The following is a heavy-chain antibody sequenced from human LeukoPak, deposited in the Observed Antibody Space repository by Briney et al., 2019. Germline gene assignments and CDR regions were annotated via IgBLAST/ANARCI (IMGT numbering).Heavy chain of an antibody. D-gene: IGHD3-9*01. V-gene: IGHV3-11*05. CDR2: ISSSSGYT. CDR1: GFTFSDYY. J-gene: IGHJ4*02. CDR3: ARDRRNRYYDILTGYYGDLDY. Sequence: GGSLRLSCAASGFTFSDYYMSWIRQAPGKGLEWVSYISSSSGYTNYADSVKGRFTIPRDNAKNSLYLQMNSLRAEDTAVYYCARDRRNRYYDILTGYYGDLDYWGQGTLVTVSS.